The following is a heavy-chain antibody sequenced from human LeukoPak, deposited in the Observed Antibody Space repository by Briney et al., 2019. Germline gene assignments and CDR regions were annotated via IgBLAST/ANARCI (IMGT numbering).Heavy chain of an antibody. CDR1: GGSISSSSYY. Sequence: KSSETLSLTCTVSGGSISSSSYYWGWIRQPPGKGLEWIGSIYYSASTSYNPSLKSRVTISVDTSKNQFSLKLSSVTAADTAVYYCAREREQWLEILYYFDYWGQGTLVTVSS. CDR3: AREREQWLEILYYFDY. V-gene: IGHV4-39*07. J-gene: IGHJ4*02. CDR2: IYYSAST. D-gene: IGHD6-19*01.